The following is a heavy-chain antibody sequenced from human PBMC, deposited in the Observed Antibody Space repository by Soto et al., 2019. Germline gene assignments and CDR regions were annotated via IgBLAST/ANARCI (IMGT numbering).Heavy chain of an antibody. V-gene: IGHV3-53*01. D-gene: IGHD3-3*01. Sequence: KGLEWVSVIYSGGSTYYADSVKGRFTISRDNSKNTLYLQMNSLRAEDTAVYYCARDFRYDFWTGYGMDVWGLGTTVTVSS. CDR3: ARDFRYDFWTGYGMDV. CDR2: IYSGGST. J-gene: IGHJ6*02.